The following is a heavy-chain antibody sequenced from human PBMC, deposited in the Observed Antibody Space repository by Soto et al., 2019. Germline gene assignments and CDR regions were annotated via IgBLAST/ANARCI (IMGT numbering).Heavy chain of an antibody. CDR3: ARVRSVLPTVTTNYFDY. CDR2: IIPIFGTA. CDR1: GYTFTSYG. Sequence: QVQLVQSGAEVKKPGASVKVSCKASGYTFTSYGISWVRQAPGQGLEWMGWIIPIFGTANYAQKFQGRVTITADESTSTAYMELSSLRSEDTAVYYCARVRSVLPTVTTNYFDYWGQGTLVTVSS. V-gene: IGHV1-69*13. J-gene: IGHJ4*02. D-gene: IGHD4-17*01.